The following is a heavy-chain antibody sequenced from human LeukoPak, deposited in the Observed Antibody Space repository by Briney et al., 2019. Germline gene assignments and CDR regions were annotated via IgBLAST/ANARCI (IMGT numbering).Heavy chain of an antibody. CDR2: VYSSGNT. V-gene: IGHV4-4*07. J-gene: IGHJ1*01. CDR3: ARDGYSSGWYIFQH. Sequence: SETPSPPPPGSGGSLSSYYLSWIPQPPREGLEWIGHVYSSGNTSYNPSLKSRVTMSVDTSKNQVFLKLSSVTAADTAMYYCARDGYSSGWYIFQHWGQGTLVSVPS. D-gene: IGHD6-19*01. CDR1: GGSLSSYY.